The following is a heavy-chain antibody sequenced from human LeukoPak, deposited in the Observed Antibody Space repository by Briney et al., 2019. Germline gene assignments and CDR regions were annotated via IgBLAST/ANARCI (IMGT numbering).Heavy chain of an antibody. CDR1: GYSFTSYW. CDR3: ARVGVRGVNGRAYFDY. Sequence: GESLKISCKGSGYSFTSYWIGWVRQMPGKGLEWMGVIYPGDSDTRYSPSFQGQVTISADKSISTAYLQWNSLKASDTAIYYCARVGVRGVNGRAYFDYWGQGTLVTLSS. D-gene: IGHD3-10*01. V-gene: IGHV5-51*01. J-gene: IGHJ4*02. CDR2: IYPGDSDT.